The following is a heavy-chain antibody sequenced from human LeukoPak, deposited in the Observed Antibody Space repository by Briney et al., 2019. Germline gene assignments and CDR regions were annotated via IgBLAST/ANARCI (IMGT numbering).Heavy chain of an antibody. J-gene: IGHJ4*02. CDR2: IKQDGSEK. CDR3: ARGRWGNSYYFDY. V-gene: IGHV3-7*01. CDR1: GFTFSSYW. D-gene: IGHD4-23*01. Sequence: GGFLRLFCAASGFTFSSYWMSWVRQAPGKGLEWLANIKQDGSEKYYVDSVKGRFTISRDNAKNSLYLQMNSLRAEDTAVYYCARGRWGNSYYFDYWGQGTLVTVSS.